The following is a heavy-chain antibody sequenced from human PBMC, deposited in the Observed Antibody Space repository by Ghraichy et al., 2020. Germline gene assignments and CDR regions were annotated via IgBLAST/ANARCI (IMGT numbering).Heavy chain of an antibody. Sequence: GGSLRLSCAASGFTFSDHYMDWVRQAPGKGLEWVGRIRNKVNSYTTEYAASVKGRFTISRDDSKNSLYLQMNSLKTEDTAVYYCARESEMATILDKLWYFDLWGRGTLVTVSS. V-gene: IGHV3-72*01. CDR2: IRNKVNSYTT. D-gene: IGHD5-24*01. J-gene: IGHJ2*01. CDR3: ARESEMATILDKLWYFDL. CDR1: GFTFSDHY.